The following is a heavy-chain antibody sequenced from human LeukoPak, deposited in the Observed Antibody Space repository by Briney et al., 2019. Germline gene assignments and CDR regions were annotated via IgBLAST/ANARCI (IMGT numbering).Heavy chain of an antibody. CDR3: APAAGTERYYFDY. CDR2: INPNSGGT. Sequence: GASVKVSCKASGYTFTGYYMHWVRQAPGQGLEWMGWINPNSGGTNYAQKFQGRVTMTRDTSISTAYMELSRLRSDDTAVYYCAPAAGTERYYFDYWGQGTLVTVSS. D-gene: IGHD6-13*01. V-gene: IGHV1-2*02. CDR1: GYTFTGYY. J-gene: IGHJ4*02.